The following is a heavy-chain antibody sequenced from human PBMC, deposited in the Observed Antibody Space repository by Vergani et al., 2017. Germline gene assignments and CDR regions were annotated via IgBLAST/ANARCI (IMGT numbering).Heavy chain of an antibody. CDR2: ISKDGSSP. D-gene: IGHD1-26*01. Sequence: EVQLVESGGGLVQPGGSLRLSCRASGFTFTDYGISWVRQAPGKGLEWVALISKDGSSPRYSNSAEGRFTISRDNSKNALFLQMNNLRVEDTASYYCVTDGGSLGYYERYLHHWGQGTLVTVSS. J-gene: IGHJ1*01. V-gene: IGHV3-43D*04. CDR3: VTDGGSLGYYERYLHH. CDR1: GFTFTDYG.